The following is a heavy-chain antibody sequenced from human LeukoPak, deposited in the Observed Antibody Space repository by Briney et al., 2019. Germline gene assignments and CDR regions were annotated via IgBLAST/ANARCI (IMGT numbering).Heavy chain of an antibody. V-gene: IGHV1-2*06. Sequence: ASVKVSCKASGYTFAAYYMHWVRQAPGQGLEWMGRINPNSGGTNYAQKFQGRVTMTRDTSISTAYIELSRLRSDDTAVYYCARVPGYYDILTGYREYFQHWGQGTLVTVSS. J-gene: IGHJ1*01. CDR2: INPNSGGT. CDR1: GYTFAAYY. D-gene: IGHD3-9*01. CDR3: ARVPGYYDILTGYREYFQH.